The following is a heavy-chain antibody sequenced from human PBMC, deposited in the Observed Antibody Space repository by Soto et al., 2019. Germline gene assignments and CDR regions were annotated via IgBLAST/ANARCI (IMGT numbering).Heavy chain of an antibody. V-gene: IGHV4-39*01. Sequence: QLQLQESGPGLVKPSETLSLTCTVSGGSISSSSYYWGWIRQPPGKGLEWIGRIYYSGSTYYNPSLKSRVTISVDTSKNQFSLKLSSVTAADTAVYYCASMKYYYDSSGYYGYYYYYGMDVWGQGTTVTVSS. CDR2: IYYSGST. CDR1: GGSISSSSYY. D-gene: IGHD3-22*01. CDR3: ASMKYYYDSSGYYGYYYYYGMDV. J-gene: IGHJ6*02.